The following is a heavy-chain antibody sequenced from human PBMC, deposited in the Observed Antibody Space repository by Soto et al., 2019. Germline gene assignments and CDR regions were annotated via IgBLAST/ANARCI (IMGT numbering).Heavy chain of an antibody. V-gene: IGHV4-31*03. Sequence: SETLSLTCTVSGGSISGGGYYWSWIRQHPGKGLEWVGYIYYSGSTYYNPSLKSRVTISVDTSKNQFSLKLSSVTAADTAVYYXARLDSSGYYYGYYFDYWGQGTLVTVSS. J-gene: IGHJ4*02. CDR2: IYYSGST. D-gene: IGHD3-22*01. CDR1: GGSISGGGYY. CDR3: ARLDSSGYYYGYYFDY.